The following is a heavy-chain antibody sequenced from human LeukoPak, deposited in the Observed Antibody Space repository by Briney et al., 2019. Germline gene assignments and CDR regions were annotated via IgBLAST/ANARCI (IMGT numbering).Heavy chain of an antibody. CDR2: MNPNSGNT. Sequence: ASVKVSCKASGYTLTSYDINWVRQATGQGLEWMGWMNPNSGNTGYAQKFQGRVTMTRNTSISTAYMELSSLRSEDTAVYYCARLLLWFGERAFDIWGQGTMVTVSS. CDR3: ARLLLWFGERAFDI. V-gene: IGHV1-8*01. J-gene: IGHJ3*02. D-gene: IGHD3-10*01. CDR1: GYTLTSYD.